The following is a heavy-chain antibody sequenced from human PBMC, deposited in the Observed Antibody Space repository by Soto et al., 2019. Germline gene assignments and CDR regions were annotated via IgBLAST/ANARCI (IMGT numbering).Heavy chain of an antibody. CDR1: GGSISSYY. CDR2: IYNSGST. Sequence: SETLSLTCTVSGGSISSYYWSWIRRPPGKGLEWIGYIYNSGSTYYNPSLKSRVTISVDTSKNQFSLKLSSVTAADTAVYYCARNAGYCSGGSCYDFDYWGQGTLVTVSS. D-gene: IGHD2-15*01. J-gene: IGHJ4*02. V-gene: IGHV4-59*08. CDR3: ARNAGYCSGGSCYDFDY.